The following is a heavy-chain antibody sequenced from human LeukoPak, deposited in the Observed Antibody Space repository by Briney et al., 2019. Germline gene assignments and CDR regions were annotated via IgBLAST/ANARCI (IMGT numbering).Heavy chain of an antibody. D-gene: IGHD6-13*01. CDR3: ARDVVAAAGTWDY. J-gene: IGHJ4*02. CDR2: IHYSGST. Sequence: SETLSLTCHVSGYSISSAYYWGWIRQPPGKELEWIGSIHYSGSTSYNPSLKSRVTISGDTSKNQFSLKLSSVTAADTAVYYCARDVVAAAGTWDYWGQGTLVTVSS. CDR1: GYSISSAYY. V-gene: IGHV4-38-2*02.